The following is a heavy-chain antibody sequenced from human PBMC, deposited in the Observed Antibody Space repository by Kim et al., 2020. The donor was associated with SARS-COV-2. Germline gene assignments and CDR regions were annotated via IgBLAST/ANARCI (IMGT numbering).Heavy chain of an antibody. D-gene: IGHD1-26*01. CDR1: SGSLSGYY. J-gene: IGHJ3*01. CDR3: ARARSGSYYRGGDALDV. Sequence: SETLSLTCVVYSGSLSGYYWTWIRQTPGKGLEWIGEINHGGSTNYIPSLKSRVTITVDTSTNQFSLKLRSVTAADTAVYFCARARSGSYYRGGDALDVWGQGKMVTVSS. CDR2: INHGGST. V-gene: IGHV4-34*01.